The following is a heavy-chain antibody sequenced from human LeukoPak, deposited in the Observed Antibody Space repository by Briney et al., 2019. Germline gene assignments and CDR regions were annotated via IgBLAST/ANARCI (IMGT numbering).Heavy chain of an antibody. CDR3: ARGRGKDYFDS. CDR2: VRNDGSDT. J-gene: IGHJ4*02. V-gene: IGHV3-30*02. D-gene: IGHD4-23*01. Sequence: PGGSLRLSCTTYGLTFTSHGFHWLRQVVGKRLEWVAFVRNDGSDTYHASSVQGRFRISRDNSKQHLYLQMNSLRVEDTAIYYCARGRGKDYFDSWGQGTQVTVSS. CDR1: GLTFTSHG.